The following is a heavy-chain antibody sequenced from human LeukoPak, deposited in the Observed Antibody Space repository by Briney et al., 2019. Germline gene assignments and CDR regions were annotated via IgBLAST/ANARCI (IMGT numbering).Heavy chain of an antibody. CDR2: IYYSGST. V-gene: IGHV4-39*01. D-gene: IGHD6-19*01. CDR3: ATSGWYLLPGVY. CDR1: GDSISSTNYY. Sequence: SSETLSLTCAVSGDSISSTNYYWGWIRQPPGKGLEWIGSIYYSGSTYYNPSLESRVTISVDTSKNQFSLKLSSVTAADTAVYYCATSGWYLLPGVYWGQGTLVTVSS. J-gene: IGHJ4*02.